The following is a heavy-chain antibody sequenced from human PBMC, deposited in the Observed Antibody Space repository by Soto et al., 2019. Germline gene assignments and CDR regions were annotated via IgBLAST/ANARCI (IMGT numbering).Heavy chain of an antibody. V-gene: IGHV4-59*01. CDR1: GGSISTSY. CDR2: ISNSGST. Sequence: QVQLQESGPGLVKPSETLSLTCTVSGGSISTSYWTWIRQPPGMGLEWIGYISNSGSTNCNPSLKSRVTISVDTSKNQFSLKLISVTAADTAVYYCARGEQQLATFDSWGQGTLVTVSS. D-gene: IGHD1-1*01. CDR3: ARGEQQLATFDS. J-gene: IGHJ4*02.